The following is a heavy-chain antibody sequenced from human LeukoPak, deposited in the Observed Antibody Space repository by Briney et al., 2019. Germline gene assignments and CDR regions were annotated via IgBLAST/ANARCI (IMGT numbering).Heavy chain of an antibody. CDR1: VHTLGAF. CDR3: ASGNWNDRAFDI. D-gene: IGHD1-20*01. J-gene: IGHJ3*02. Sequence: PGGSLRLSCAAFVHTLGAFWSTGSGQAPGKGLEWVANIKQDGSERYYVDSVKGRFTISRDNAKNPLYLQMNSLRAEDTAVYYCASGNWNDRAFDIWGQGTMVTVSS. CDR2: IKQDGSER. V-gene: IGHV3-7*01.